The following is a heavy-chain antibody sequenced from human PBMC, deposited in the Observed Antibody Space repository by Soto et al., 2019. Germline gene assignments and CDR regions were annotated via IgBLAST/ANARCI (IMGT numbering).Heavy chain of an antibody. J-gene: IGHJ4*02. Sequence: GASVKVSCKASGFTFTSSAIQWVRQARGQRLEWIGWIVVGSGNTNYAQKFQERVTITRDMSTSTAYMELSSLRSEDTAVYYFAAVRVFSGDGCYPDPFSFWARGTLVPVSA. V-gene: IGHV1-58*02. CDR2: IVVGSGNT. CDR1: GFTFTSSA. CDR3: AAVRVFSGDGCYPDPFSF. D-gene: IGHD2-15*01.